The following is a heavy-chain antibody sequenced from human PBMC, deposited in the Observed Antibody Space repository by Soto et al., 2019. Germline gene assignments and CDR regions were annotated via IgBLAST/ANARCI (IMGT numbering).Heavy chain of an antibody. Sequence: GESLKISCKGSGYSFIDYWIGWVRQVPGKGLEWMGVIYPGDSDTRYSPSFQGQVTISADKSISAAYLQWSSLKASDTAMYYCARFRSGSYLYYYGMDVWGQGTTVTVSS. V-gene: IGHV5-51*01. D-gene: IGHD3-10*01. CDR3: ARFRSGSYLYYYGMDV. CDR1: GYSFIDYW. J-gene: IGHJ6*02. CDR2: IYPGDSDT.